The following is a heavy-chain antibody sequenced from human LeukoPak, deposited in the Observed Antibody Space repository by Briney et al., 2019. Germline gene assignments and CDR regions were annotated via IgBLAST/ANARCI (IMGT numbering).Heavy chain of an antibody. CDR3: ARGRDTVGYGIFDY. V-gene: IGHV4-4*07. J-gene: IGHJ4*02. CDR2: IHTRGTA. CDR1: DGSLTSYL. D-gene: IGHD2-8*02. Sequence: SETLSLTCTVPDGSLTSYLRSWIRQPVGKGLEWIGRIHTRGTANNNPYPQSRVTMSVDASKKQFSLKLSSVTAAHTAVYYCARGRDTVGYGIFDYWGQGTLLTVSS.